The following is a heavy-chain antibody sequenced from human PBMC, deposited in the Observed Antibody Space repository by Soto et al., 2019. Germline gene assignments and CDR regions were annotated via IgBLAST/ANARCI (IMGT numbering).Heavy chain of an antibody. J-gene: IGHJ4*02. CDR2: ISQSGSTT. Sequence: QPGGSLRLSWAASEFTFSIYSMRWVRHAPGKGLQWVSRISQSGSTTNYADSVTGRFTISRDEAKNTLYFQMDNLTADDTAIYYCATWQSSDAYHHLGYWAPGTLVTVSS. CDR3: ATWQSSDAYHHLGY. V-gene: IGHV3-23*01. D-gene: IGHD3-16*01. CDR1: EFTFSIYS.